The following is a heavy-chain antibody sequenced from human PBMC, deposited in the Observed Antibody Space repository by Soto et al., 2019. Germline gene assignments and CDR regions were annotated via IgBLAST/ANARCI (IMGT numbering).Heavy chain of an antibody. V-gene: IGHV4-4*02. Sequence: SETLSLTCTVSGGSISSSNWCSWVRQPPGKGLEWIGEIYHSGSTNYNPSLKSRVTISVDKSKNQFSLKLSSVTAADTAVYYCARDTYYDSSGYYPRRYGMDVWGQGTTVTVSS. CDR2: IYHSGST. D-gene: IGHD3-22*01. J-gene: IGHJ6*02. CDR3: ARDTYYDSSGYYPRRYGMDV. CDR1: GGSISSSNW.